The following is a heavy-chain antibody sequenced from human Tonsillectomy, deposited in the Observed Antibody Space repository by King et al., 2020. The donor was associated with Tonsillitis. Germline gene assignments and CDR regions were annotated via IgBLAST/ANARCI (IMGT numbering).Heavy chain of an antibody. J-gene: IGHJ4*02. CDR1: GGSISSSSYY. Sequence: QLQESGPGLVKPSETLSLTCTVSGGSISSSSYYWGWIRQPPGKWLEWIGSIYYSGSTYYNPSLKIRVTISVDTSKNQFSLKLSSVTAADTAVYYCARLYCSSTSCYTGYFDYWGQGTLVTVSS. CDR2: IYYSGST. V-gene: IGHV4-39*01. CDR3: ARLYCSSTSCYTGYFDY. D-gene: IGHD2-2*02.